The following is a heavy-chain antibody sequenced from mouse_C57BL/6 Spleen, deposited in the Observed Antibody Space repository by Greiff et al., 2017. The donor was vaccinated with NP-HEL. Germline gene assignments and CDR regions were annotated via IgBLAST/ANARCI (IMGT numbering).Heavy chain of an antibody. CDR3: ARGDYYGSRGYYFDY. CDR2: ISDGGSYT. Sequence: EVQLVESGGGLVKPGGSLKLSCAASGFTFSSYAMSWVRQTPEKRLEWVATISDGGSYTYYPDNVKGRFTISRDNAKNNLYLQMSHLKSEDTAMYYCARGDYYGSRGYYFDYWGQGTTLTVSS. D-gene: IGHD1-1*01. CDR1: GFTFSSYA. J-gene: IGHJ2*01. V-gene: IGHV5-4*01.